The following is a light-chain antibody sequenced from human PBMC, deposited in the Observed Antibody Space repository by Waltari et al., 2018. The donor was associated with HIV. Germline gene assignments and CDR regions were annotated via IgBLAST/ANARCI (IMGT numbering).Light chain of an antibody. V-gene: IGLV10-54*01. CDR3: SAWDSSLSAWV. J-gene: IGLJ3*02. Sequence: QAGLSQPPSVSKGLRQTATLTCTGNSNNVGYQGAAWLQQHQGHPPKLLSYRNNNRPSGIPERLSASRSGNTASLTITGLQPEDEADYYCSAWDSSLSAWVFGGGTKLTVL. CDR1: SNNVGYQG. CDR2: RNN.